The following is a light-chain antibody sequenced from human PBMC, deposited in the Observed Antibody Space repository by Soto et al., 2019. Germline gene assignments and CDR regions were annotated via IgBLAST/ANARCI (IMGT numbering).Light chain of an antibody. J-gene: IGLJ2*01. CDR3: SSYTSSSTLA. CDR2: EVS. Sequence: QSVLTQPASVSGSPGQSITISCTRTSSDVGGYNYVSWYQHHPGKAPKLMIYEVSNRPSGVSNRFSGSKSGNTASLTISGLQAEDEADYYCSSYTSSSTLAFGGGTQLTVL. V-gene: IGLV2-14*01. CDR1: SSDVGGYNY.